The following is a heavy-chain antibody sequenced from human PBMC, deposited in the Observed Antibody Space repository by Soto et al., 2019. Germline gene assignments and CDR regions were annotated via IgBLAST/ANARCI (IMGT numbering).Heavy chain of an antibody. Sequence: PSETLSLTCTVSGISITSSYWNWFRQSPGKGLEWIGQISDRGDINYNPPLESRVAISTDTSKNQVSLTLTAVNAADTAVYFCARGRHWFGPWGQGTRVTSPQ. J-gene: IGHJ5*02. CDR2: ISDRGDI. CDR1: GISITSSY. V-gene: IGHV4-59*08. CDR3: ARGRHWFGP.